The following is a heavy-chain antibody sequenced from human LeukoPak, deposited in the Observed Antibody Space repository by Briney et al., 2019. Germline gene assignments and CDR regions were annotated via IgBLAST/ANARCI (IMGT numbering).Heavy chain of an antibody. CDR2: INPNSGGT. CDR1: GYTFTDYY. D-gene: IGHD3-10*01. J-gene: IGHJ5*02. V-gene: IGHV1-2*02. CDR3: ARAGTGYYASGRGWFDP. Sequence: ASVTVSCKASGYTFTDYYLHWVRQAPGQGLEWLGWINPNSGGTNYAQKLQGRVTMTTDTSTSTAYMELTSLRSDDTAIYYCARAGTGYYASGRGWFDPWGQGTLVTVSS.